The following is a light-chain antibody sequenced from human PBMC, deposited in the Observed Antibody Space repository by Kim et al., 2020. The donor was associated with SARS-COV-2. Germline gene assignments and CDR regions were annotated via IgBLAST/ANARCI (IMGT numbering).Light chain of an antibody. CDR2: SNH. CDR3: AARDDSLDGDWG. V-gene: IGLV1-44*01. J-gene: IGLJ3*02. CDR1: GSNIGSNT. Sequence: QSVLTQPPSASGTPGQRVTISCSGSGSNIGSNTVNWYQQLPGAAPKLLIYSNHHRPSGVPDRFSGSQSGTSASLAISGLQSEDEAYYFCAARDDSLDGDWGCGGGTKLTV.